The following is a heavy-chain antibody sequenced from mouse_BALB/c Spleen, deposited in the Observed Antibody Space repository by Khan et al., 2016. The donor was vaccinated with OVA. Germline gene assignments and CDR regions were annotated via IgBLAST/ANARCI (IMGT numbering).Heavy chain of an antibody. Sequence: QVQLQQSGAELARPGASVKLSCKASGYTFTDYYINWVQQRTGQGLEWIGEISPGSGDTYYNETFKGKATLTADKSSRTAYMQLSGLTSEGSTVYFSGRRSCIGYNFACCGQGTLITVTA. CDR1: GYTFTDYY. CDR2: ISPGSGDT. CDR3: GRRSCIGYNFAC. J-gene: IGHJ3*01. V-gene: IGHV1-77*01. D-gene: IGHD1-2*01.